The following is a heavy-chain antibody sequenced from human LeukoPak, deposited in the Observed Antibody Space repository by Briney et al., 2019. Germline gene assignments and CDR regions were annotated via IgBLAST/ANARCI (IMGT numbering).Heavy chain of an antibody. CDR3: AREFWSVEGGRDSSGNAFDI. V-gene: IGHV4-34*01. CDR1: GGSFSDYY. D-gene: IGHD3-22*01. CDR2: VNHSGIT. J-gene: IGHJ3*02. Sequence: SETLSLTCAVYGGSFSDYYWSWIRQPPGKGLEWIGEVNHSGITIYNPSLKSRVTISVDTPKNQFSLKVTFVTAADTAVYYCAREFWSVEGGRDSSGNAFDIWGQGTMVTVSS.